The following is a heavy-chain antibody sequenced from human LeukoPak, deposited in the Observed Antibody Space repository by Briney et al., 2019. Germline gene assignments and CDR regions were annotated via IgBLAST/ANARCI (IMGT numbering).Heavy chain of an antibody. V-gene: IGHV3-74*01. CDR2: INPDGSST. Sequence: GGSLRLSCAASGFTFSSYWMHWVRQAPGKGLVWVSRINPDGSSTSYADSVKGRFTISRDNAKNTLHLQMNSLRAEDTAVYYCVKYGDYKFDPWGQGTLVTVSS. D-gene: IGHD4-17*01. CDR1: GFTFSSYW. CDR3: VKYGDYKFDP. J-gene: IGHJ5*02.